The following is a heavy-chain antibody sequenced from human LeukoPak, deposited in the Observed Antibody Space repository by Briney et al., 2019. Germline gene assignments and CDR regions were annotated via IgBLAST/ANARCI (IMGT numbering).Heavy chain of an antibody. J-gene: IGHJ4*02. CDR2: ISGSGGST. Sequence: GGSLRLSCAASGFTFSSYAMSWVRQAPGKGLEWVSAISGSGGSTYYADSVNGRFTISRDNSKNTLYLHMNSLRAEDTAVYYCANSPDGAFDYWGQGTLVTVSS. CDR3: ANSPDGAFDY. CDR1: GFTFSSYA. V-gene: IGHV3-23*01.